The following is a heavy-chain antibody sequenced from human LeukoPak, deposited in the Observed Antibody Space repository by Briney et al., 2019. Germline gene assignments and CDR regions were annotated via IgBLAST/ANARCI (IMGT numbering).Heavy chain of an antibody. J-gene: IGHJ4*02. Sequence: GGSLRLSCAASGFTFSSYWMHWVRQAPGKGLVWVSRINSVGSSTNYADSVKGRFTISRDNAKSTLYLQMNSLRVEDTAVYYCAREGFPGDSNGWWGQGTLVTVSS. D-gene: IGHD3-22*01. V-gene: IGHV3-74*01. CDR1: GFTFSSYW. CDR3: AREGFPGDSNGW. CDR2: INSVGSST.